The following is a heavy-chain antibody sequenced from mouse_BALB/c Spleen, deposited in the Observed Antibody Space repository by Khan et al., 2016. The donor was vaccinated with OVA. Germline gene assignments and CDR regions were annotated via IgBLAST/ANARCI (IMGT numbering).Heavy chain of an antibody. V-gene: IGHV1S136*01. CDR2: IYPYNDDT. Sequence: VQLQQSGPELVKPGASVKMSCKASGYTFTSYVIHWVKQKPGQGLEWIGYIYPYNDDTKSNEKFKGKATLTSDKSSSTAYMQLRSLTSEDSAVYYVARNYRYDVYFDYWGQGTTLTVSS. CDR1: GYTFTSYV. D-gene: IGHD2-14*01. CDR3: ARNYRYDVYFDY. J-gene: IGHJ2*01.